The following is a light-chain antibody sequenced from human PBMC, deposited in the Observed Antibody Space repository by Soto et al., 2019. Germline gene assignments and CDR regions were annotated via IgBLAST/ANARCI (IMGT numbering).Light chain of an antibody. J-gene: IGKJ4*01. CDR3: QQSFITPPLT. CDR1: QSISTY. Sequence: DIQMTQSPSSLSASIGDRITITCRASQSISTYLNWYQQKPGKAPRLLIYGASTLQNGVPSRFSGSGSATDYTLTISSLQPEDFATYYCQQSFITPPLTFGGGTKVVMK. CDR2: GAS. V-gene: IGKV1-39*01.